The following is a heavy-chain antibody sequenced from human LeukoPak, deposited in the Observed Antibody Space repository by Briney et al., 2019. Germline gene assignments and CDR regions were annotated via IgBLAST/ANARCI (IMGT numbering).Heavy chain of an antibody. D-gene: IGHD3-22*01. V-gene: IGHV1-2*02. Sequence: ASVKVSCKASGYTFTGYYMHWVRQAPGQGLEWMGWINPNSGGTNYAQRFQGRVTMTRDTSISTAYMELSRLRSDDTAVYYCARDLREYYDSSGYYYSWGQGTLVTVSS. CDR1: GYTFTGYY. CDR3: ARDLREYYDSSGYYYS. J-gene: IGHJ4*02. CDR2: INPNSGGT.